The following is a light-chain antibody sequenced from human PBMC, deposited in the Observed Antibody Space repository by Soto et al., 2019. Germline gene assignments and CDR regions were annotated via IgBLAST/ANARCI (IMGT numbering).Light chain of an antibody. CDR2: DAS. CDR1: QIVSTF. CDR3: QQSSNWPPIN. Sequence: EILFTHSPSILSLSPVERATLSFMASQIVSTFLAWYQQKPGQAPRLLIYDASNRATGIPARFSGSGSGTDCTLTISSLEPEDFAVYYCQQSSNWPPINFGQGTRLEIK. V-gene: IGKV3-11*01. J-gene: IGKJ5*01.